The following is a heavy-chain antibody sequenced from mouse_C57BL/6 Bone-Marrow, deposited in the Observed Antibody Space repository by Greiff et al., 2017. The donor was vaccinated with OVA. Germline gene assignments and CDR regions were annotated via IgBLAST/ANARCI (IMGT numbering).Heavy chain of an antibody. CDR3: ARTLYYDGSSYVGAY. D-gene: IGHD1-1*01. CDR2: ISYDGSN. V-gene: IGHV3-6*01. CDR1: GYSITSGYY. Sequence: EVQLQESGPGLVKPSQSLSLTCSVTGYSITSGYYWNWIRQFPGNQLEWVGYISYDGSNNYNPSLKNRISITRDTSKNQFFLKLNSVTTEDTATDYCARTLYYDGSSYVGAYWGQGTLVTVSA. J-gene: IGHJ3*01.